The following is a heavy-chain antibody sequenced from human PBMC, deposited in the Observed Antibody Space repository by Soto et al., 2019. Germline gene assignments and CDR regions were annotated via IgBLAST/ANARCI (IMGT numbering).Heavy chain of an antibody. D-gene: IGHD6-6*01. V-gene: IGHV3-23*01. CDR2: ISGSGGST. CDR1: GFTFSSYA. J-gene: IGHJ4*02. CDR3: AKDRIEYSSSSSYYFDY. Sequence: PGGSLRLSCAASGFTFSSYAMSWVRQAPGKGLEWVSAISGSGGSTCYADSVKGRFTISRDNSKNTLYLQMNSLRAEDTAVYYCAKDRIEYSSSSSYYFDYWGQGTLVTVSS.